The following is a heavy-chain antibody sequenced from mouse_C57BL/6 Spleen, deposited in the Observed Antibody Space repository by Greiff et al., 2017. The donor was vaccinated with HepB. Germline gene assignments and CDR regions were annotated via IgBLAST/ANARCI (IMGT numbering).Heavy chain of an antibody. CDR3: ARSPGSRFAY. V-gene: IGHV3-6*01. CDR1: GYSITSGYY. J-gene: IGHJ3*01. D-gene: IGHD1-1*01. CDR2: ISYDGSN. Sequence: DVKLQESGPGLVKPSQSLSLTCSVTGYSITSGYYWNWIRQFPGNKLEWMGYISYDGSNNYNPSLKNRISITRDTSKNQFFLKLNSVTTEDTATYYCARSPGSRFAYWGQGTLVTVSA.